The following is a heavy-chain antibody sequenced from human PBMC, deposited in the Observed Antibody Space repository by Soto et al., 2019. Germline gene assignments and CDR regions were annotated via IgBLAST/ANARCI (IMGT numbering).Heavy chain of an antibody. J-gene: IGHJ3*02. V-gene: IGHV1-3*01. CDR3: ATDVLTMVTTIFTAFDI. D-gene: IGHD4-17*01. Sequence: ASVKVSCKASGYTFTSYALHWVRQAPGQRLEWMGWINAGNDNTRYSQKFQGRVTITRDTSASTAYMELSSLRSEDTAVYYCATDVLTMVTTIFTAFDIRGQGTMVT. CDR2: INAGNDNT. CDR1: GYTFTSYA.